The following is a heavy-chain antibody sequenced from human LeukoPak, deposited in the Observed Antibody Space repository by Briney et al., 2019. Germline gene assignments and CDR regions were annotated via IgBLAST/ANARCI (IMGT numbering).Heavy chain of an antibody. Sequence: GASVKVSCKASGYTFTSYDINWVRQATGQGLEWMGWMNPNSGNTGYAQKFQGRVTMTRNTSISTAYMELSSLRSEDTAVYYCARAPLYSYGNLDYWGQGTLVTVSS. V-gene: IGHV1-8*01. CDR2: MNPNSGNT. CDR3: ARAPLYSYGNLDY. CDR1: GYTFTSYD. D-gene: IGHD5-18*01. J-gene: IGHJ4*02.